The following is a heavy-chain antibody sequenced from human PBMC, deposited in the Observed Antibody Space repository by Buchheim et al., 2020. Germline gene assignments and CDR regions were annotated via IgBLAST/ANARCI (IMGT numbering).Heavy chain of an antibody. Sequence: EVQLVESGGGLVTPGGSLRLSCAASGFSFSPYGMTWVRQAPGKGLEWVSTISSSYELFYVCSVKGRFVISRDNAQTTVYLQMNTLRAEDTAVYFCARDSSGWSRDYWGQRTL. V-gene: IGHV3-21*02. CDR3: ARDSSGWSRDY. CDR2: ISSSYEL. J-gene: IGHJ4*02. CDR1: GFSFSPYG. D-gene: IGHD6-19*01.